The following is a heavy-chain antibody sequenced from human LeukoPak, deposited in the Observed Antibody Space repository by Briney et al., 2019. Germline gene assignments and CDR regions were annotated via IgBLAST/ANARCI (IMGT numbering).Heavy chain of an antibody. D-gene: IGHD5-18*01. J-gene: IGHJ4*02. Sequence: PGGSLRLSCAASGFPFDDYALHWVRQVPGKGLEWVSGISWNGGYMGYADSVKGRFTISRDDAKNSLYLEMNSTRSEDTDLYYCAKDMGKGIQEFSLDYWGQGTLVTVSS. CDR3: AKDMGKGIQEFSLDY. CDR2: ISWNGGYM. CDR1: GFPFDDYA. V-gene: IGHV3-9*01.